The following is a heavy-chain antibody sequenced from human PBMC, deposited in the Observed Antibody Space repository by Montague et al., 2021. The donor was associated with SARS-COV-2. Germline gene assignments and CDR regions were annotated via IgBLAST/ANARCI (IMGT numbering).Heavy chain of an antibody. J-gene: IGHJ2*01. D-gene: IGHD3-16*01. Sequence: SETLSLTCTVSGGSINDHYRSWIRQSPGKGLEWIGYISSNGKTNYNPSLKSRVTLSEDASRNEFSLKLDSVTAADTAVYFCARRGYYDSAGYYWHLDLWGRGMLVTVSS. CDR3: ARRGYYDSAGYYWHLDL. CDR1: GGSINDHY. CDR2: ISSNGKT. V-gene: IGHV4-4*09.